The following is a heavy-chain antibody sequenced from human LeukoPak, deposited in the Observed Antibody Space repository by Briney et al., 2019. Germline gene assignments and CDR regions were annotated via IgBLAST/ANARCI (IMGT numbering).Heavy chain of an antibody. J-gene: IGHJ4*02. Sequence: SETLPLTCTVSGGSISSYYWSWIRQPPGKGLEWIGYIYYSGSTNYHPSLKSRVSISVDTSKNQFSLKLSSVTAADTAVYYCARASGVGYSYGNSDYWGQGTLVTVSS. CDR1: GGSISSYY. V-gene: IGHV4-59*01. D-gene: IGHD5-18*01. CDR3: ARASGVGYSYGNSDY. CDR2: IYYSGST.